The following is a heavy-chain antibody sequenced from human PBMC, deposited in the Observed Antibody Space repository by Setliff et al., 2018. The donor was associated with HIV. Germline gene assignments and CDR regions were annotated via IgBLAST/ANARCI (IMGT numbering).Heavy chain of an antibody. D-gene: IGHD1-26*01. CDR1: GDTFNNCA. CDR2: SIPLFGTT. Sequence: GASVKVSCKASGDTFNNCAVTWVRQAPGQGLEWMGGSIPLFGTTNYAQKFQGRVTLTTDELMKTAYMELSSLRSEDTAVYYCATGMGIPQRSTPLYYWGQGTLVTVSS. J-gene: IGHJ4*02. V-gene: IGHV1-69*05. CDR3: ATGMGIPQRSTPLYY.